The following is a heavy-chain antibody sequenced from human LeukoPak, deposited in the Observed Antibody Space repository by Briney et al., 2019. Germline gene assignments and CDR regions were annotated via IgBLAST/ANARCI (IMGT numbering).Heavy chain of an antibody. D-gene: IGHD2-15*01. CDR2: IYYSGST. J-gene: IGHJ6*03. V-gene: IGHV4-59*01. CDR3: ARGWHPGGHYYYYYYMDV. Sequence: SETLSLTCTVSGGSISSYYWSWIRQPPGKGLEWIGYIYYSGSTNYNPSLKSRVTISVDTSKNQFSLKLSSVTAADTAVYYCARGWHPGGHYYYYYYMDVWGKGTTVTVSS. CDR1: GGSISSYY.